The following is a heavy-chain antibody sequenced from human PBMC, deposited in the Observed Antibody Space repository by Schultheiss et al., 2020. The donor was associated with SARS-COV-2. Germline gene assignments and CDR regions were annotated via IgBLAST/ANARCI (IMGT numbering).Heavy chain of an antibody. CDR2: IIPIFGTA. V-gene: IGHV1-18*01. CDR3: ARAEVRWLLLLDAFDI. D-gene: IGHD3-22*01. J-gene: IGHJ3*02. CDR1: GYTFTSYG. Sequence: ASVKVSCKASGYTFTSYGISWVRQAPGQGLEWMGGIIPIFGTANYAQKFQGRVTMTTDTSTSTAYMELRSLRSDDTAVYYCARAEVRWLLLLDAFDIWGQGTMVTVSS.